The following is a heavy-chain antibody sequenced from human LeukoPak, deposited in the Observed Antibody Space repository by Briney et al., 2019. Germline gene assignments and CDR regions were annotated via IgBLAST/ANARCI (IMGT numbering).Heavy chain of an antibody. J-gene: IGHJ3*02. Sequence: GGSLRLSCAASGITLSSNAMSWVRQAPGKGLEWVSAISGSSDTTHYAGSVKGRFTISRDNSKSTLYLQMNSLRAEDTAVYYCAKRERPSGGAFNMWGQGTMVTVSS. CDR1: GITLSSNA. CDR3: AKRERPSGGAFNM. D-gene: IGHD2-15*01. CDR2: ISGSSDTT. V-gene: IGHV3-23*01.